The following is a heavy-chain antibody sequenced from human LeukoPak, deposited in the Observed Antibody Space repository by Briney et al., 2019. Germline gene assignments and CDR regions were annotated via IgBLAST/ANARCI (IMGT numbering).Heavy chain of an antibody. D-gene: IGHD6-19*01. CDR3: AHMAGGYYYYGMDV. CDR1: GYTFTSYG. V-gene: IGHV1-2*02. J-gene: IGHJ6*02. Sequence: ASVKVSCKASGYTFTSYGISWVRQAPGQGLEWMGWINPNSGGTNYAQKFQGRVTMTRDTSISTAYMELSRLRSDDTAVYYCAHMAGGYYYYGMDVWGQGTTVTVSS. CDR2: INPNSGGT.